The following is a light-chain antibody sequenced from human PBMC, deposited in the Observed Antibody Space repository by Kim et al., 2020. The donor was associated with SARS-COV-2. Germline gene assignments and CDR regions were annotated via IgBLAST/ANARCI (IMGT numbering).Light chain of an antibody. CDR3: QQYNHWPLT. CDR2: GAS. V-gene: IGKV3-15*01. J-gene: IGKJ4*01. CDR1: ESISNN. Sequence: SVSPGEGGTLSCRASESISNNLAWYQQIPGQGPRLLIYGASTRAAGIPARFSGSGSGTEFTLTISSLQSEDFAIFYCQQYNHWPLTFGGGTKVEI.